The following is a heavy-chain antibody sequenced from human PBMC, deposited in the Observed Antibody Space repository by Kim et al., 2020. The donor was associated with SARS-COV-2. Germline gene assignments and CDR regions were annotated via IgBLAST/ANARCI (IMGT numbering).Heavy chain of an antibody. CDR1: GYTFTSYG. Sequence: ASVKVSCKASGYTFTSYGISWVRQAPGQGLEWMGWISAYNGNTNYAQKLQGRVTMTTDTSTSTAFMELRSLRSDDTAVYYCATAPVTPRPFYYYYGMDVWGQGTTVTVSS. D-gene: IGHD4-17*01. CDR2: ISAYNGNT. V-gene: IGHV1-18*01. J-gene: IGHJ6*02. CDR3: ATAPVTPRPFYYYYGMDV.